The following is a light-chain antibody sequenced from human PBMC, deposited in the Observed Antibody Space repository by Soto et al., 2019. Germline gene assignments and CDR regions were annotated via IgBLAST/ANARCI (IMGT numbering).Light chain of an antibody. J-gene: IGKJ3*01. Sequence: DIQMTQSPSSLSASVGDRVTITCRASQTISNYLNWYQEIPGKAPQPLIYAATHLQSGVTSRFSGSGSWTDFNLTISNLQPEDFATYYCQKTYSTPFTFGPGTNVDI. CDR2: AAT. CDR3: QKTYSTPFT. V-gene: IGKV1-39*01. CDR1: QTISNY.